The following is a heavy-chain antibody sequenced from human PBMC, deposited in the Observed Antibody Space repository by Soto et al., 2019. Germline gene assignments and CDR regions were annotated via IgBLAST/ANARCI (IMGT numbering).Heavy chain of an antibody. CDR3: ARDGGVWDDTDYPLDY. CDR2: TSSDGRDE. V-gene: IGHV3-30*04. J-gene: IGHJ4*02. D-gene: IGHD3-16*01. Sequence: QVQLVESGGGVVQPGRSLRLTCVGSGFSFSKYAMHWVRQAPGQGLEWVAVTSSDGRDEFNADSVKGRFIISRDNSKNMLYLQMNSLRAEDTAVYYCARDGGVWDDTDYPLDYWGQGTLVTVSS. CDR1: GFSFSKYA.